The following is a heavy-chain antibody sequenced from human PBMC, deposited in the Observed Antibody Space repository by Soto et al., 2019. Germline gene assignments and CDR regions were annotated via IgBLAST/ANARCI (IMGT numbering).Heavy chain of an antibody. V-gene: IGHV4-34*01. J-gene: IGHJ4*02. CDR3: ARGRYYYDSSGYYGVDY. CDR2: INHSGST. CDR1: GGSFSGYY. D-gene: IGHD3-22*01. Sequence: KPSETLSLTCAVYGGSFSGYYWSWIRQPPGKGLEWIGEINHSGSTNYNPSLKSRVTISVDTSKNQFSLKLSSVTAADTAVYYCARGRYYYDSSGYYGVDYWGQGTLVTVSS.